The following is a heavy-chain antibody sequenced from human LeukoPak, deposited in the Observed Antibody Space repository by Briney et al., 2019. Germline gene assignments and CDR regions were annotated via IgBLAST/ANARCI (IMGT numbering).Heavy chain of an antibody. V-gene: IGHV4-39*07. CDR3: ARVPRDSSSSGGYFDY. CDR1: GGSISSSSYY. D-gene: IGHD6-6*01. Sequence: SETLSLTCTVSGGSISSSSYYWGWIRQPPGKGLEWIGSIYYSGSTYYNPSLKSRVTISVDTSKNQFSLKLSSVTAADTAVYYYARVPRDSSSSGGYFDYWGQGTLVTVSS. CDR2: IYYSGST. J-gene: IGHJ4*02.